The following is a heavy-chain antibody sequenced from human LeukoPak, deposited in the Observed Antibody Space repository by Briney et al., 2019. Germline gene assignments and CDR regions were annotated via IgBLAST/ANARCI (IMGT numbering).Heavy chain of an antibody. Sequence: PSETLSLTCTVSSDSISSSTSYWGWIRQPPGKGLEYIGSIFYSGATYYNPSLKSRVTISVDTSKNQFSLKLSSVTAADTAVYYCARPIYYYGSGSFAYWGQGTLVTVSS. J-gene: IGHJ4*02. CDR2: IFYSGAT. V-gene: IGHV4-39*07. CDR3: ARPIYYYGSGSFAY. CDR1: SDSISSSTSY. D-gene: IGHD3-10*01.